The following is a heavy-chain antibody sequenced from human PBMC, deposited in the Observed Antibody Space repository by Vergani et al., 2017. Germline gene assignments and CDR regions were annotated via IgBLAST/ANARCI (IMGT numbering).Heavy chain of an antibody. CDR2: INTHTGNP. CDR1: GYTFNRYA. Sequence: QVQLVQSGSELKKPGASVRVSCKASGYTFNRYAMNWVRQAPGQGLEWMGSINTHTGNPTYAQGFTGRLVFSLDTSVSTAYLQISSLKAEDTGVYYCARDHGDTGSFSYGMDVWGQGTTVTVPS. D-gene: IGHD3-10*01. J-gene: IGHJ6*02. V-gene: IGHV7-4-1*02. CDR3: ARDHGDTGSFSYGMDV.